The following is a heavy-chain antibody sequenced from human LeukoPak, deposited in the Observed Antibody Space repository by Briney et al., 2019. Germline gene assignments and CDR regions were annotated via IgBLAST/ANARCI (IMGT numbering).Heavy chain of an antibody. J-gene: IGHJ4*02. D-gene: IGHD1-26*01. CDR1: GYTFTGYY. V-gene: IGHV1-2*02. CDR3: ARVIRLEVGATDY. Sequence: ASVKVSCKASGYTFTGYYMHWVRQAPGQGLEWMGWINPNSGGTNYAQKFQGRVTMTRDTSISTAYMELSRPRSDDTAVYYCARVIRLEVGATDYWGQGTLVTVSS. CDR2: INPNSGGT.